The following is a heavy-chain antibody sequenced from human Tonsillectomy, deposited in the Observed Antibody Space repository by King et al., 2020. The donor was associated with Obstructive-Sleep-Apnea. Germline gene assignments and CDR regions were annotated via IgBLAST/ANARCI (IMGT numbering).Heavy chain of an antibody. V-gene: IGHV3-30*04. CDR2: ISYDGSNK. Sequence: VQLVKSGGGVVQPGTSLRLSCAASGFTFSSYAMHWVRQAPGKGLEWVAVISYDGSNKYYAASVKGRFTISRDNSKNTLFLQMNSLRAEDTAVYYCAREGAARELDYWGQGTLVTVSS. CDR3: AREGAARELDY. D-gene: IGHD1-1*01. J-gene: IGHJ4*02. CDR1: GFTFSSYA.